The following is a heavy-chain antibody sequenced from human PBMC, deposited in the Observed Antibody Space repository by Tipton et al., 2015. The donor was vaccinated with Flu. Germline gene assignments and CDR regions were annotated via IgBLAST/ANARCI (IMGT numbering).Heavy chain of an antibody. Sequence: SLRLSCATSGFTFHDYAIHWVRQAPGKGLEWVSGISWDSDEIRYADSVRGRLTISRDNAKRSVQLQMNSLRADDTAVYYCARGPTVVTTPVWGLGTLVTVSS. CDR1: GFTFHDYA. D-gene: IGHD4-23*01. V-gene: IGHV3-9*01. CDR3: ARGPTVVTTPV. J-gene: IGHJ3*01. CDR2: ISWDSDEI.